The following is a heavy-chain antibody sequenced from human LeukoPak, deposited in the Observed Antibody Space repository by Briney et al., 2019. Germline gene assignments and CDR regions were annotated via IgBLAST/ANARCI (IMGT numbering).Heavy chain of an antibody. J-gene: IGHJ4*02. Sequence: PSETLSLTCTVSGGSISSWYWSWIRQPPGKGLEWIGYIYDSGNTNYNPSLKTRVTISVDTSKNQLSLNLSSVTAADTAVYYCARRASWRVVGATEIIFDYWGQGTLVTVSS. D-gene: IGHD1-26*01. CDR1: GGSISSWY. CDR2: IYDSGNT. CDR3: ARRASWRVVGATEIIFDY. V-gene: IGHV4-59*01.